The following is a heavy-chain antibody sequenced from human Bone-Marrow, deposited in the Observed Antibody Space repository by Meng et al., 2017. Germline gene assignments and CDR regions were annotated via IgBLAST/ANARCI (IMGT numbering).Heavy chain of an antibody. CDR1: GGTFSSYA. J-gene: IGHJ6*02. Sequence: SVKVSCKASGGTFSSYAISWVRQAPGQGLEWMGGIIPIFGTANYAQKFQGRVTITADKSTSTAYMELSSLRSEDTAVYYCARKSYYYDSSGYYYVMDVWGQGTTFTVSS. CDR2: IIPIFGTA. V-gene: IGHV1-69*06. D-gene: IGHD3-22*01. CDR3: ARKSYYYDSSGYYYVMDV.